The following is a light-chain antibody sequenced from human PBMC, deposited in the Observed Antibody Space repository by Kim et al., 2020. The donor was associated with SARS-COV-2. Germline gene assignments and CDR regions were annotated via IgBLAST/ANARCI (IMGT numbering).Light chain of an antibody. Sequence: GQRVSISCSGSFSNIGRNNVNWYQHIAGRAHRLLNHTNNRRPSGGPDRFAGSKSDTSASLAISGLQYDDEADYYCAAWDGRLNAYVFGTGTKVTVL. V-gene: IGLV1-44*01. CDR3: AAWDGRLNAYV. CDR2: TNN. J-gene: IGLJ1*01. CDR1: FSNIGRNN.